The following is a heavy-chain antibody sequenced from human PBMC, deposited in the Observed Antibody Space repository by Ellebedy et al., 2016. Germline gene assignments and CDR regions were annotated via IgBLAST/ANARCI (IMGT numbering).Heavy chain of an antibody. CDR2: IYYSGST. CDR3: ARVASGSYVY. CDR1: GGSISSSSYY. J-gene: IGHJ4*02. Sequence: SETLSLTCTVSGGSISSSSYYWGWIRQPPGKGLEWIGSIYYSGSTYYNPSLKSRVTISVDTSKNQFSLKLSSVTAVDTAVYYCARVASGSYVYWGQGTLVTVSS. D-gene: IGHD1-26*01. V-gene: IGHV4-39*01.